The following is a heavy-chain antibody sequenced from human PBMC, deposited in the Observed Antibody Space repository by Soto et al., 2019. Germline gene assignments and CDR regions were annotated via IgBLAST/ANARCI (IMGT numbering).Heavy chain of an antibody. CDR1: GVTVRIRE. CDR2: RYSDGRS. CDR3: AKRKYCPSTTCFDY. Sequence: AGSLGLGCAGSGVTVRIREMTGVRQVPGKGLEWVSIRYSDGRSYHAESVKGRFTISTDDSENTLYLQMSSLRAEDTAVYYCAKRKYCPSTTCFDYWLQGTQVTVSS. V-gene: IGHV3-66*01. D-gene: IGHD2-2*01. J-gene: IGHJ4*02.